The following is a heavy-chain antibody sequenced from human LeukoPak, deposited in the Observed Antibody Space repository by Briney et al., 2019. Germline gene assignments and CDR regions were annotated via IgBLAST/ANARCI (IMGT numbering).Heavy chain of an antibody. J-gene: IGHJ5*02. D-gene: IGHD4-17*01. CDR1: AFTFDDYG. Sequence: GGSLRLSCAASAFTFDDYGMSWVRQAPGKGLEWVSAINWNGGSTGYAGSVKGRFTISRDSAKNSLYLQMNSLRAEDTALYYCARVPKNDYGDYGWFDPWGQGTLVTVSS. V-gene: IGHV3-20*04. CDR2: INWNGGST. CDR3: ARVPKNDYGDYGWFDP.